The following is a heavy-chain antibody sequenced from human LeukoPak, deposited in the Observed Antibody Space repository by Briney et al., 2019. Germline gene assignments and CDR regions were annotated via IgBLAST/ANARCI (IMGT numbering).Heavy chain of an antibody. V-gene: IGHV4-34*09. CDR1: GGSFSGYY. CDR3: ARGATVAGTGWFDP. CDR2: INHSGST. D-gene: IGHD6-19*01. J-gene: IGHJ5*02. Sequence: PSETLSLTCAVYGGSFSGYYWSWIRQPPGKGLEWIGEINHSGSTYYNPSLKSRVTISVDTSKNQFSLKLSSVTAADTAVYYCARGATVAGTGWFDPWGQGTLVTVSS.